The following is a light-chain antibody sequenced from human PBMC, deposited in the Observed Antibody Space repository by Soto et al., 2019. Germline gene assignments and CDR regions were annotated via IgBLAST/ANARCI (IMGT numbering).Light chain of an antibody. CDR1: QSVTRD. Sequence: EIVLTQSPATLSLSPGERATLYCRASQSVTRDLAWYQQKPGQAPRLLIYDASNRATGIPARSRGSGSGTDFTLTIISLEPEEFAVYYYQQRSSWSPLTVGGGTKVEIK. J-gene: IGKJ4*02. CDR3: QQRSSWSPLT. V-gene: IGKV3-11*01. CDR2: DAS.